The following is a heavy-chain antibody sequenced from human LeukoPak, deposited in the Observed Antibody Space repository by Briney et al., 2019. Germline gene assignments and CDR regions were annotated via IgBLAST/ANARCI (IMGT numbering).Heavy chain of an antibody. V-gene: IGHV1-8*01. CDR1: GYTFSNYD. D-gene: IGHD2-8*02. Sequence: GASVKVSCKASGYTFSNYDINWVRQAPGQGLEWMGWMNPNSGDTGYAQKFQGRVTMTRNTSLRTAYMELSSLRSEDTAFYYCVRVRGVIGPWGQGSLVVVSS. CDR3: VRVRGVIGP. J-gene: IGHJ5*02. CDR2: MNPNSGDT.